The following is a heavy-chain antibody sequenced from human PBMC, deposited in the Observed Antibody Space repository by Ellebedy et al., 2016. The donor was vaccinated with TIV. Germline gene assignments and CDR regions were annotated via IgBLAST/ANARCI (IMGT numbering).Heavy chain of an antibody. D-gene: IGHD6-19*01. J-gene: IGHJ4*02. V-gene: IGHV1-69*02. CDR1: GGTFSSHT. CDR3: AGVGGQSGWYHTLDF. Sequence: AASVKVSCKASGGTFSSHTISWLRQAPGQGLEWMGRIIPTPGIADYAQKFQGRLTIIADKSTRTVYMELRSLRSEDTAVYFCAGVGGQSGWYHTLDFWGQGTQVTVSS. CDR2: IIPTPGIA.